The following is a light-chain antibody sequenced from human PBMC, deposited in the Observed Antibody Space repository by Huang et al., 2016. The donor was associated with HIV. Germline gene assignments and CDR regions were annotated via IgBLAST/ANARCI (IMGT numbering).Light chain of an antibody. CDR3: QHYNHWPPWT. CDR2: GSS. V-gene: IGKV3D-15*01. CDR1: QGVSNN. J-gene: IGKJ1*01. Sequence: EIVMTQSPATLSVSPGERATLSCRASQGVSNNIAWYQQQPGQTPRLLIHGSSTRATGIAAKVSGRGSGTDITLTITSIQPEDSAVYYCQHYNHWPPWTFGQGTQVEI.